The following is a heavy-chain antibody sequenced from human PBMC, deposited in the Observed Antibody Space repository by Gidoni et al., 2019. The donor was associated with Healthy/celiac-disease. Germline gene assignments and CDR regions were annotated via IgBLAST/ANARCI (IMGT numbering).Heavy chain of an antibody. CDR1: GFTFDDYA. CDR3: AKDLDDYGDQRTFDI. V-gene: IGHV3-9*01. D-gene: IGHD4-17*01. J-gene: IGHJ3*02. Sequence: EVQLVESGGGLVQPGRPLRLSCAASGFTFDDYAMHWVRQAPGKGLEWVSGISWNSGSIGYADSVKGRFTISRDNAKNSLYLQMNSLRAEDTALYYCAKDLDDYGDQRTFDIWGQGTMVTVSS. CDR2: ISWNSGSI.